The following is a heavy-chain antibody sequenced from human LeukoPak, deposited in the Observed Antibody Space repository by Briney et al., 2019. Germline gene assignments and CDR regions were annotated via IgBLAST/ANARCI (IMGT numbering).Heavy chain of an antibody. V-gene: IGHV3-66*01. Sequence: GGSLRHSCAASGFIFSDYSMSWVRQAPGKGLEWVSVIYSGGSTYYADSVKGRFTISRDNSKNTLYLQMNSLRAEDTAVYYCARVDYGDYGFDYWGQGTLVTVSS. CDR3: ARVDYGDYGFDY. CDR1: GFIFSDYS. D-gene: IGHD4-17*01. CDR2: IYSGGST. J-gene: IGHJ4*02.